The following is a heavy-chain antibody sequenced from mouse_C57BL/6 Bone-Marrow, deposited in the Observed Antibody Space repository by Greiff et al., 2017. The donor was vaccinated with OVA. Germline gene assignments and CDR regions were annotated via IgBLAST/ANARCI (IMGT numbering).Heavy chain of an antibody. Sequence: EVQGVESGGGLVKPGGSLKLSCAASGFTFSDYGMHWVRQAPEKGLEWVAYISSGSSTIYYADTVKGRFTISRDNARNTLYLQMSSLKSEDTAMYYCTREGGLRRGFDYWGQGTTLTVSS. D-gene: IGHD2-4*01. V-gene: IGHV5-17*03. CDR2: ISSGSSTI. CDR3: TREGGLRRGFDY. CDR1: GFTFSDYG. J-gene: IGHJ2*01.